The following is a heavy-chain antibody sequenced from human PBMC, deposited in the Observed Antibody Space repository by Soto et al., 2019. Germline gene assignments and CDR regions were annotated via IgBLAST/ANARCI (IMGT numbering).Heavy chain of an antibody. Sequence: ASVKVSCKATGYTFTSYYMHWVRQAPGQGPEWMGIINPSGGSTRYAEKFQGRVTMTRDTSTSTVYMELSSLRSEDTALYYCARDLGRYDFWSGYYKWFDPWGQGTLVTV. J-gene: IGHJ5*02. CDR2: INPSGGST. V-gene: IGHV1-46*01. CDR3: ARDLGRYDFWSGYYKWFDP. D-gene: IGHD3-3*01. CDR1: GYTFTSYY.